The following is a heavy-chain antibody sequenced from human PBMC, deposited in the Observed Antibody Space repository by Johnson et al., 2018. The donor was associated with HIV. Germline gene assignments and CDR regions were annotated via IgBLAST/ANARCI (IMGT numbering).Heavy chain of an antibody. CDR3: AKDQWYNWNYVSPDAFDI. CDR2: ISFDGNLK. Sequence: QVQLVESGGGVVQPGKSLTLSCVASGLSFSNFGIHWVRQAPGKGPEWVAVISFDGNLKKYADSVKGRFTISRDNSKNTLYLQMNSLRAEDTAVYYCAKDQWYNWNYVSPDAFDIWGQGTMVTVSS. D-gene: IGHD1-7*01. CDR1: GLSFSNFG. V-gene: IGHV3-33*03. J-gene: IGHJ3*02.